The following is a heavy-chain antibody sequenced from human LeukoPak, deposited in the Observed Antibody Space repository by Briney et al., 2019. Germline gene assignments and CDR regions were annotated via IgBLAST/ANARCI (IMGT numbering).Heavy chain of an antibody. V-gene: IGHV3-23*01. D-gene: IGHD4-17*01. J-gene: IGHJ4*02. CDR3: AKQAFDTVMSDY. Sequence: GGSLRLSCAASGFTFSSYAMSWVRQAPGKGLEWVSALSGSGGSTSYADSVKGRFTISRDNSKNTRYLEMKSLRAEDTAVYYCAKQAFDTVMSDYWGQGTLVTVSS. CDR2: LSGSGGST. CDR1: GFTFSSYA.